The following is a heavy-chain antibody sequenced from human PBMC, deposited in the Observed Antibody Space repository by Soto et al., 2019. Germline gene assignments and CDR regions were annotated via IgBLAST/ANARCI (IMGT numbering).Heavy chain of an antibody. D-gene: IGHD3-10*01. V-gene: IGHV4-59*01. CDR3: ARELGGSGSYYDY. Sequence: QVQLQESGPGLVKPSETLSLTCTVSGGSISSYYWSWIRQPPGKGLEWIGYIYYSGSTNYNPSLNSRVTRAVDTSKHQFSLKLSSVTAADPAVYYCARELGGSGSYYDYWGQGTLVTVSS. CDR2: IYYSGST. CDR1: GGSISSYY. J-gene: IGHJ4*02.